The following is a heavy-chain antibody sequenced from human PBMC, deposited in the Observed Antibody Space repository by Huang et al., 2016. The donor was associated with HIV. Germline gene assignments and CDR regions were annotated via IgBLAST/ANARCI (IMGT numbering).Heavy chain of an antibody. Sequence: QLQLQESGPGLVKPSETLSLTCSVSGGSTSSSSYYWGWIRQPPGKGLEWIGSIYYSGSTFYNPALKSGVTISVDTSKNQFSLRLSSVTAADTSVYYCARHMDCSSSSCLAGGHERGPFDMWGQGTMVTVSS. CDR1: GGSTSSSSYY. V-gene: IGHV4-39*01. CDR3: ARHMDCSSSSCLAGGHERGPFDM. D-gene: IGHD2-2*01. CDR2: IYYSGST. J-gene: IGHJ3*02.